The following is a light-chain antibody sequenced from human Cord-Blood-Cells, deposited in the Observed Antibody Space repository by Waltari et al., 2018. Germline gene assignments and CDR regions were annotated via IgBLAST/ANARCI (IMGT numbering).Light chain of an antibody. J-gene: IGLJ3*02. CDR1: SPNIGAGYD. CDR2: GNS. CDR3: QSYDSSLSGSV. Sequence: QSVLTQPPSVSGAPGQRVTIPCTGSSPNIGAGYDVHWYQQLPGTAPKLLIYGNSTRPSGVPDRFSCSKSGPSASLAITGLQAEDEADYYCQSYDSSLSGSVFGGGTKLTVL. V-gene: IGLV1-40*01.